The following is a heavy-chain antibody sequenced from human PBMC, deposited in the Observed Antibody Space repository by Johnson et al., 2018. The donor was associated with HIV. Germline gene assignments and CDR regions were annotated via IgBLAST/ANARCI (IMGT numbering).Heavy chain of an antibody. CDR1: GFTFSGYW. D-gene: IGHD6-13*01. J-gene: IGHJ3*02. V-gene: IGHV3-7*01. Sequence: VQLVESGGGVVQPGGSLRLSCAASGFTFSGYWMSWVRQAPGKGLEWVATLNEGGSQKYYVDAVKGRFSISRDNAKNSLYLQMNSLRAEDTAVYYCARGRKDIEAADGLDNDAFDMWGQGTLVTVSS. CDR3: ARGRKDIEAADGLDNDAFDM. CDR2: LNEGGSQK.